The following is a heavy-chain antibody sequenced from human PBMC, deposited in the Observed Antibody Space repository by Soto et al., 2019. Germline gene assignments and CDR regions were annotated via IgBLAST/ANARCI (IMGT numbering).Heavy chain of an antibody. Sequence: GGSLRLSCAASGFTFSSYAMSWVRQAPGKGLEWVSAISGSGGSTYYADSVTGRFTIYRDNSKNTLYLQMNSLRAEDTAVYSCAKVCSVYSGCYAFDFWGQGTMVTVSS. V-gene: IGHV3-23*01. J-gene: IGHJ4*02. CDR2: ISGSGGST. CDR3: AKVCSVYSGCYAFDF. D-gene: IGHD3-22*01. CDR1: GFTFSSYA.